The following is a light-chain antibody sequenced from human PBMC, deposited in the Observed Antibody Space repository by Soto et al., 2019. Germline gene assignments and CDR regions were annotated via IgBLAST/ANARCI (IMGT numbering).Light chain of an antibody. CDR2: EDN. CDR1: SSDVGSYNL. Sequence: QSALTQPASVSGSPGQSITISCTGTSSDVGSYNLVSWYQQHPGTAPKLMIYEDNKRASGVSNRFSGSTSGITASLTISFLQAEDEADYYCCSYAGSSTWVFGGGTKVTVL. CDR3: CSYAGSSTWV. V-gene: IGLV2-23*01. J-gene: IGLJ3*02.